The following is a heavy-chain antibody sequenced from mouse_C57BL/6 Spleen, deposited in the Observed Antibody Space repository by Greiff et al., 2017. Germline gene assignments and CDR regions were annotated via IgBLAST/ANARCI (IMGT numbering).Heavy chain of an antibody. CDR3: ERGDYYYGSSNYFDY. CDR2: IDPSDIYT. J-gene: IGHJ2*01. V-gene: IGHV1-69*01. CDR1: GYTFTSYW. D-gene: IGHD1-1*01. Sequence: QVQLQQPGAELVMPGASVKLSCKASGYTFTSYWMHWVKQRPGQGLEWIGEIDPSDIYTNYNKKFKGKSTLTVEKSSSTAYMQLISLTSEDSAVYDCERGDYYYGSSNYFDYWGQGTTLTVSS.